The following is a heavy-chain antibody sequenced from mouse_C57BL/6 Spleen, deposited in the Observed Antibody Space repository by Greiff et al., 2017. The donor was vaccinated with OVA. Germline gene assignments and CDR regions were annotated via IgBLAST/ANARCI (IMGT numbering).Heavy chain of an antibody. CDR1: GFSLTSYG. Sequence: VKVVESGPGLVQPSQSLSITCTVSGFSLTSYGVHWVRQSPGKGLEWLGVIWSGGSTDYNAAFISRLSISKDNSKSQVFFKMNSLQADDTAIYYCARNGGYSNYMDYWGQGTTLTVSS. V-gene: IGHV2-2*01. D-gene: IGHD2-5*01. CDR2: IWSGGST. J-gene: IGHJ2*01. CDR3: ARNGGYSNYMDY.